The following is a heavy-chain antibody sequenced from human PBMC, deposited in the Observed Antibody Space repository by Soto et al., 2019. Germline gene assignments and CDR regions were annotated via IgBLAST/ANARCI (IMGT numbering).Heavy chain of an antibody. D-gene: IGHD2-2*01. CDR3: ARDERGTCTSSICYYFDY. CDR1: GYTFTHYG. V-gene: IGHV1-18*04. CDR2: TSADNGDT. Sequence: QVQLVQSGAEVKEPGASVKVSCKASGYTFTHYGFSWVRQAPGQGLECMAWTSADNGDTNYAPKLQGRVTLTTDTSTGTAYMELRSLRSDDTAVYYCARDERGTCTSSICYYFDYWGQGTLVTVSS. J-gene: IGHJ4*02.